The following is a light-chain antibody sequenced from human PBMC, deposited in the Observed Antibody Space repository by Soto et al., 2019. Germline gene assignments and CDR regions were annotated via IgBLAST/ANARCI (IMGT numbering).Light chain of an antibody. V-gene: IGKV3-20*01. J-gene: IGKJ1*01. CDR3: QQYGSSPRT. CDR2: GAS. CDR1: QSVSSSY. Sequence: EDVLTQSPGTLSLSPGERANISWAASQSVSSSYLAWYQQKPGQAPRLLIYGASSRATGIPDRFSGSGSGTDFNLTISRLEPEDFAVYYCQQYGSSPRTFGQGTKVDIK.